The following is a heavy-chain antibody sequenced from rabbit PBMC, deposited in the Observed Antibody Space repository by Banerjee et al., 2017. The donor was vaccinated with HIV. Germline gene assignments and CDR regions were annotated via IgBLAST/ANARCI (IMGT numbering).Heavy chain of an antibody. CDR2: IYTGDDTT. D-gene: IGHD8-1*01. CDR1: GIDFSRGYD. CDR3: ARDLIGSSDYWNL. V-gene: IGHV1S40*01. J-gene: IGHJ4*01. Sequence: QQLEESGGDLVKPGTSLTLTCKASGIDFSRGYDMCWVRQAPGKGLEWIACIYTGDDTTYYANWAKGRFTISKTSSTVDLKMTSLTAADTATYFCARDLIGSSDYWNLWGQGTLVTVS.